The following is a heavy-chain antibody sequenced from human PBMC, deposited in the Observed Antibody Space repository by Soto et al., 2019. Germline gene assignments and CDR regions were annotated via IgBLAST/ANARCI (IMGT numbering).Heavy chain of an antibody. CDR3: TTRMTAHFDY. CDR2: ISDRPTGHT. V-gene: IGHV3-23*01. J-gene: IGHJ4*02. CDR1: GFTFSHYT. Sequence: GGSLRLSCVASGFTFSHYTLNWVRRAPGKGPEWVSTISDRPTGHTHYAESVRGRFTISRDDSRDTVFLQMDSLRAEDTAVYYCTTRMTAHFDYWGQGVLVTVSS. D-gene: IGHD2-21*02.